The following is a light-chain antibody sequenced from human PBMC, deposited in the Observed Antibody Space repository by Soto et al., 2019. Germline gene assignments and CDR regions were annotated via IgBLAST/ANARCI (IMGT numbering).Light chain of an antibody. Sequence: EIVMTQSPATLSVSPRERATLSYRASQSVSSYLAWYQQKPGQAPRLLIYDASNRATGIPARFSGGGSGTDFTLTISRLEPEDFAVYYCQQFSSYPLTFGGGTMVDIK. CDR2: DAS. J-gene: IGKJ4*01. CDR1: QSVSSY. V-gene: IGKV3-11*01. CDR3: QQFSSYPLT.